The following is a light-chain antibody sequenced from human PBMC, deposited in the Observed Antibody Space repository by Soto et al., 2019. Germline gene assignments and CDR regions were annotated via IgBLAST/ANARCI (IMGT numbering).Light chain of an antibody. Sequence: ALTQPRSVSGSPGQSVTVSCTGTSRDVGSYDFVSWYQHHPGTAPKLIMFDISKRPSGVPDRFSGSKSGNTASLTISGLQAEDEAAYYCCSYAGSYTVVFGGGTKLTVL. J-gene: IGLJ2*01. V-gene: IGLV2-11*01. CDR2: DIS. CDR3: CSYAGSYTVV. CDR1: SRDVGSYDF.